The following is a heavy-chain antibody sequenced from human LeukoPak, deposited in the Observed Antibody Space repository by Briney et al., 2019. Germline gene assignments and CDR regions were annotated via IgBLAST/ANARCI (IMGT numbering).Heavy chain of an antibody. D-gene: IGHD6-13*01. Sequence: PGGSLRLSCAASGFTFSSYSMNWVRQAPGKGLEWVSSISSSSSYIYYADSVKGRFTISRDNAKNSLYLQMNSLRAEDTAVYYCARDLYESSSWYRAFDIWGQGTMVTVSS. CDR3: ARDLYESSSWYRAFDI. J-gene: IGHJ3*02. CDR1: GFTFSSYS. V-gene: IGHV3-21*01. CDR2: ISSSSSYI.